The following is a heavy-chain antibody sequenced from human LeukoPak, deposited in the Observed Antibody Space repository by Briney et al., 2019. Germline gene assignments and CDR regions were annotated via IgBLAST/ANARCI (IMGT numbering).Heavy chain of an antibody. V-gene: IGHV4-38-2*01. Sequence: SETLSLTCAVSGYSISSGYYWGWIRQPPGKGLEWIGTIYHNGNTYYNPSLKSRVTISVDTSKNQFSLKLSSVTAADTAVYYCARVRYNYGDADYWGQGTLVTVSS. CDR1: GYSISSGYY. CDR2: IYHNGNT. J-gene: IGHJ4*02. CDR3: ARVRYNYGDADY. D-gene: IGHD5-18*01.